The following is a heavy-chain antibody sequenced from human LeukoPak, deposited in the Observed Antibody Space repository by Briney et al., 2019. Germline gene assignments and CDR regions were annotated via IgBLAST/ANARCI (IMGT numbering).Heavy chain of an antibody. CDR3: ARDPGGGGY. J-gene: IGHJ4*02. CDR1: GFTFSSYS. D-gene: IGHD3-10*01. Sequence: GGPLRLSCAASGFTFSSYSMNWVRQAPGKGLEWVSSISSSSSYIYYADSVMGRFTISRDNAKNSLYLQMNSLRAEDTAVYYCARDPGGGGYWGQGTLVTVSS. CDR2: ISSSSSYI. V-gene: IGHV3-21*01.